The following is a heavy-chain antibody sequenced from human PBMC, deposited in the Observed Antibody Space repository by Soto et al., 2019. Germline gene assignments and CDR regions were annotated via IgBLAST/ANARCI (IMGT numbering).Heavy chain of an antibody. CDR2: IIPISGTT. Sequence: QVQLVQSGAEVKKPGSSVKVSCKASGGTFSSYAISWVRQAPGQGLEWMGGIIPISGTTNYAQKFQGRVTITADESMSTAYMELSSLRSEDMAVYYCARSQGSSTSLEIYYYYYYGMDVWGQGTTVTVSS. CDR3: ARSQGSSTSLEIYYYYYYGMDV. CDR1: GGTFSSYA. D-gene: IGHD2-2*01. J-gene: IGHJ6*02. V-gene: IGHV1-69*01.